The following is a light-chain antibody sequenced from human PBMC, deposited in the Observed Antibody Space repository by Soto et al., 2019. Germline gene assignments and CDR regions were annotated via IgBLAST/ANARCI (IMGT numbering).Light chain of an antibody. CDR2: EVN. J-gene: IGLJ1*01. CDR3: SSHTTTYTVDV. V-gene: IGLV2-14*03. CDR1: ASDIGTNNY. Sequence: QSALTQPASVAGSPGQSITIPCTGTASDIGTNNYVSWYQQYPGKAPQLIIYEVNQRPSGISDRFFGSKSGDTASLTISWLQADDEADYYCSSHTTTYTVDVFGAGTKGTVL.